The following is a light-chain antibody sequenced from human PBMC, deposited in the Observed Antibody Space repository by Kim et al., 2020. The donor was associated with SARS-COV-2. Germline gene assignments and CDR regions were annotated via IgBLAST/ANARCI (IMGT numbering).Light chain of an antibody. CDR1: SSYIGSNP. V-gene: IGLV1-44*01. Sequence: ELTQPPSASGTPGQRITISCSGSSSYIGSNPVNWLHQLPGTSPKLLIYSDIQRPSGVSDRFSGSKSDTSASLAISGLQSEDEGDYYCATWIDSLKSWVFGGGTQLTVL. J-gene: IGLJ3*02. CDR3: ATWIDSLKSWV. CDR2: SDI.